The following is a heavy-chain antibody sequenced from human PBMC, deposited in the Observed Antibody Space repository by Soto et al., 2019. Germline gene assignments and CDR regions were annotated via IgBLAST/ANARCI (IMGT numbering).Heavy chain of an antibody. CDR1: GYSFTTYW. Sequence: PGESLKISCKCSGYSFTTYWIGWVRQMPGKGLEWVGIIYPRDSDARYSPSFQGQVTISAGKSISTAYLQWSSLKASDTAMYYCARVLNGDYGYWGQGTLVTVSS. CDR2: IYPRDSDA. J-gene: IGHJ4*02. V-gene: IGHV5-51*01. CDR3: ARVLNGDYGY. D-gene: IGHD4-17*01.